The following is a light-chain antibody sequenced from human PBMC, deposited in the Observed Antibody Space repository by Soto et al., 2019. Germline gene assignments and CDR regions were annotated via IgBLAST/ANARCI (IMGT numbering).Light chain of an antibody. CDR3: QQRSSSIT. CDR2: DVS. J-gene: IGKJ5*01. CDR1: QSVSNY. V-gene: IGKV3-11*01. Sequence: IVFAQSPSTLSLSPRSRPTLRCRASQSVSNYLAWYQQKPGQAPRVLIYDVSNRATGIPARFSGSGSGTDFTLTVTSLEPEDFAVYYCQQRSSSITFGQGTRLEIK.